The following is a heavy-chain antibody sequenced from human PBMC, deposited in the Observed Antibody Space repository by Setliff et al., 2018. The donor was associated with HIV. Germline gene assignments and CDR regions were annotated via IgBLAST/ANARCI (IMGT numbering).Heavy chain of an antibody. CDR3: AQLGMVDDFDY. CDR2: IYSSGAT. D-gene: IGHD1-1*01. J-gene: IGHJ4*02. CDR1: GGSMSRGSVF. Sequence: PSETLSLTCSVSGGSMSRGSVFWSWLRQPAGKGLEWVGTIYSSGATHYNPSLKSRVVISVDPSKNHFSLKLRSVTAADTAVYYCAQLGMVDDFDYLGQGTLVTVSS. V-gene: IGHV4-61*10.